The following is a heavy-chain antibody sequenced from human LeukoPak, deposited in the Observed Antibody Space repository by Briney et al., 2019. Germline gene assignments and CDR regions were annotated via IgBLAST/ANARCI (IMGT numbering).Heavy chain of an antibody. V-gene: IGHV1-46*01. CDR1: GYTFTSYY. D-gene: IGHD3-22*01. CDR3: ARDALKESYYDSITWFDP. CDR2: INPSGGST. J-gene: IGHJ5*02. Sequence: GASVKVSCKASGYTFTSYYMHWVRRAPGQGLEWRGIINPSGGSTTYAQKFQGRVTMTRDTSTNTVYMELSSLRSEDTAVYYCARDALKESYYDSITWFDPWGQGTLVTVSS.